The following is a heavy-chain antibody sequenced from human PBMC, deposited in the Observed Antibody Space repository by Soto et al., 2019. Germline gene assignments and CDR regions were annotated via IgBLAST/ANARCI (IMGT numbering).Heavy chain of an antibody. CDR2: IYYSGST. CDR1: GGSISSYY. J-gene: IGHJ5*02. CDR3: ARLRSSIAARNNWFDP. V-gene: IGHV4-59*08. Sequence: SETLSLTCTVSGGSISSYYWSWIRQPPGKGLEWIGYIYYSGSTNYNPSLKSRVTISVDTSKNQFSLKLSSVTAADTAVYYCARLRSSIAARNNWFDPWGQGTLVTVSS. D-gene: IGHD6-6*01.